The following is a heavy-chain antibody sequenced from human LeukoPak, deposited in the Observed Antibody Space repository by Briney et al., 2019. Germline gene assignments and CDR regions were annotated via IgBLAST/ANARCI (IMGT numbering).Heavy chain of an antibody. Sequence: GGSLRLSCAASGFTFSSYWMSWARQAPGKGLEWVANIKQDGSEKYYVDSVKGRFTISRDNAKNSLYLQMNSLRAEDTAVYYCARDPRSLVGATTADYWGQGTLVTVSS. J-gene: IGHJ4*02. D-gene: IGHD1-26*01. CDR3: ARDPRSLVGATTADY. CDR1: GFTFSSYW. CDR2: IKQDGSEK. V-gene: IGHV3-7*03.